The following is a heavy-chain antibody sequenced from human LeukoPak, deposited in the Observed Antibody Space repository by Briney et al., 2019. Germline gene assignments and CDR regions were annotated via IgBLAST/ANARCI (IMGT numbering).Heavy chain of an antibody. J-gene: IGHJ4*02. D-gene: IGHD1-26*01. V-gene: IGHV4-39*01. CDR3: ARLSTWRVGATLS. CDR2: IYYSGST. CDR1: GGSISSSSYY. Sequence: SETLSLTCTVSGGSISSSSYYWGWIRQPPGKGLEWIGSIYYSGSTYYNPSLKSRVTISVDTSKNQFSLKLSSETAADTAVYYCARLSTWRVGATLSWGQGTLVTVSS.